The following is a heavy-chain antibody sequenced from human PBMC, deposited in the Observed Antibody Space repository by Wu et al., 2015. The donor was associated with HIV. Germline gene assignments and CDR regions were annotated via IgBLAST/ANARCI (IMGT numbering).Heavy chain of an antibody. Sequence: QVQLVQSGAEVKKPGASVKVSCKASGYTFTGYYMHWVRQAPGQGLEWMGWINPNSGGTNYAQKFQGRVTMTRDTSISTAYMELSRLRSDDTAVYYCARDLAVSVHLRGGEDDYYYYMDVWGKGTTVTVSS. J-gene: IGHJ6*03. CDR3: ARDLAVSVHLRGGEDDYYYYMDV. V-gene: IGHV1-2*02. D-gene: IGHD2-15*01. CDR1: GYTFTGYY. CDR2: INPNSGGT.